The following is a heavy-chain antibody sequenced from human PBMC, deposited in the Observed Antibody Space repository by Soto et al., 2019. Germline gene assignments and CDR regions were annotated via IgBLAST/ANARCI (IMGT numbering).Heavy chain of an antibody. V-gene: IGHV4-34*01. CDR3: ATIGGYVGEEGPRVPNPNDAFDI. Sequence: QVQLQQWGAGLLKPSETLSLTCAVYGGSFSGYYWSWIRQPPGKGLEWIGEINHSGSTNYNPSLKSRVTISVDTSKNQFSLKLSSVTAADTAVYYCATIGGYVGEEGPRVPNPNDAFDIWGQGTMVTVSS. CDR1: GGSFSGYY. J-gene: IGHJ3*02. CDR2: INHSGST. D-gene: IGHD3-10*01.